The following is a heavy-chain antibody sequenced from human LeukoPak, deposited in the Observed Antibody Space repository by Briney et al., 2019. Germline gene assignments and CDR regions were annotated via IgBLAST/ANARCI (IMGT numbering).Heavy chain of an antibody. CDR3: SRAKSGSSSGSF. Sequence: PGGSLRLSCTASGITFSGYWMSWVRQPPGKGLEWVANTKQAGSEKYYVDSVKGRFTISRDNAKNSLYLQMNSLRDDDTAVYYCSRAKSGSSSGSFWGQGTLVIVSS. J-gene: IGHJ4*02. V-gene: IGHV3-7*01. CDR1: GITFSGYW. CDR2: TKQAGSEK. D-gene: IGHD6-19*01.